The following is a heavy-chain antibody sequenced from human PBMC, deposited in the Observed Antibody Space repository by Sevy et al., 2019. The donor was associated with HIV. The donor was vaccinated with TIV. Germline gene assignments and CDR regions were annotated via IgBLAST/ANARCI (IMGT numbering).Heavy chain of an antibody. CDR2: IKSKTDGGTT. D-gene: IGHD4-17*01. J-gene: IGHJ4*02. CDR1: GFTFGDYA. V-gene: IGHV3-15*01. CDR3: TTTLNYGDYVDY. Sequence: GGSLRLSCTTSGFTFGDYAMNWFRHAPGKGLEWVGRIKSKTDGGTTDYAAPVKGRFTISRDDSKNTLYLQMNSLKTEDTAVYYCTTTLNYGDYVDYWGQGTLVTVSS.